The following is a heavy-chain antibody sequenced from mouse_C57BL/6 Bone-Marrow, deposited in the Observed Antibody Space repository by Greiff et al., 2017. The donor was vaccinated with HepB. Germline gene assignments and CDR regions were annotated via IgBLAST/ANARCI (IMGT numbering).Heavy chain of an antibody. D-gene: IGHD1-1*01. CDR3: AREGVYYYGSSSGFAY. CDR2: ISYDGSN. J-gene: IGHJ3*01. V-gene: IGHV3-6*01. CDR1: GYSITSGYY. Sequence: EVQLQQSGPGLVKPSQSLSLTCSVTGYSITSGYYWNWIRQFPGNKLEWMGYISYDGSNNYNPSLKNRISITRDTSKNQFFLKLNSVTTEDTATYYGAREGVYYYGSSSGFAYWGQGTLVTVSA.